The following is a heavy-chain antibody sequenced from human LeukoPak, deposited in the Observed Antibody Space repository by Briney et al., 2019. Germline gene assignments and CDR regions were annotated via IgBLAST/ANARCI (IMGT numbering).Heavy chain of an antibody. V-gene: IGHV3-23*01. CDR2: ITPSGDNT. Sequence: GGSLRLSCATSGFSFSSYDMSWVRQAPGRGLEWVSAITPSGDNTWCAESMKGRFTISRDNSKNTLYLQMSSLRAEDTAVYYCAKHQVRSHDYWGQGTLVTVSS. D-gene: IGHD4-17*01. J-gene: IGHJ4*02. CDR3: AKHQVRSHDY. CDR1: GFSFSSYD.